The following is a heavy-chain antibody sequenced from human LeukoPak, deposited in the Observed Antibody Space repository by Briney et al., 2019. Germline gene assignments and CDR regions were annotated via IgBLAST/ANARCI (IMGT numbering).Heavy chain of an antibody. V-gene: IGHV4-38-2*01. CDR3: ARASLPSNSWFDP. J-gene: IGHJ5*02. CDR1: GHSFSSDSF. CDR2: IHERGST. Sequence: SETLSLTCGVSGHSFSSDSFWGWIRQPPGQGLEWIGSIHERGSTFYNPSLKSRVTISIDTSKNQFSLNVNSVTAADTAVYYCARASLPSNSWFDPWGQGTVVTFSS.